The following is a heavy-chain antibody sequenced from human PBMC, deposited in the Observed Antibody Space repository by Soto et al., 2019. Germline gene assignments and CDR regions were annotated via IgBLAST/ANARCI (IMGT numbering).Heavy chain of an antibody. V-gene: IGHV3-23*01. Sequence: PGGSLRLSCAASGFTFSSYSMSWVRQAPGKGLEWVSAISGSGGSTYYADSVKGRFTISRDNSKNTLYLQMNSLRAEDTAVYYSVRGVIRDYFYYWGQGTLVTVSS. CDR2: ISGSGGST. CDR1: GFTFSSYS. D-gene: IGHD3-10*01. J-gene: IGHJ4*02. CDR3: VRGVIRDYFYY.